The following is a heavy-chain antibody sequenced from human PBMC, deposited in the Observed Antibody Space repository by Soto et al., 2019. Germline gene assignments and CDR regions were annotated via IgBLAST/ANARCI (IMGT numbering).Heavy chain of an antibody. V-gene: IGHV4-39*01. D-gene: IGHD6-19*01. CDR3: ARHPPDQRSGWRHSHYYYYYYMDV. J-gene: IGHJ6*03. Sequence: QLQLQESGPGLVKPSETLSLTCTVSGGSISSSSYYWGWIRQPPGKGLEWIGSIYYSGSTYYNPSLKRRVTISVDTSKNQFSLKLSSVTAADTAVYYCARHPPDQRSGWRHSHYYYYYYMDVWGKGTTVTVSS. CDR2: IYYSGST. CDR1: GGSISSSSYY.